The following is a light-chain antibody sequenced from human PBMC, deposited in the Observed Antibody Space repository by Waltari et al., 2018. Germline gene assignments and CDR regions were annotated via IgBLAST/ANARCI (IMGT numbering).Light chain of an antibody. CDR3: QQYNTYYT. CDR1: QSISSW. V-gene: IGKV1-5*03. CDR2: KAS. Sequence: DVQMTQSPSTLSASVGDTVTITCRASQSISSWLAWYQQKAGKAPKVLISKASTLESGVPSRFSGSGSGTEFTLTISNLQPDDFATDYCQQYNTYYTFGQGTILEIK. J-gene: IGKJ2*01.